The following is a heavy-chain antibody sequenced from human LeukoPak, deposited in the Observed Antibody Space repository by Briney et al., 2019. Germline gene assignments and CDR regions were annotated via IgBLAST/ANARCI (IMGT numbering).Heavy chain of an antibody. V-gene: IGHV4-59*01. CDR1: GGSISSYY. D-gene: IGHD5-12*01. Sequence: SETLSLTCTVSGGSISSYYWSWIRQPPGKGLEWIGYIYYSGSTNYNPSLKSRVTISVDTSKNQFSLKPSSVTAADTAVYYCARDSGYDTDAFDIWGQGTMVTVSS. CDR2: IYYSGST. CDR3: ARDSGYDTDAFDI. J-gene: IGHJ3*02.